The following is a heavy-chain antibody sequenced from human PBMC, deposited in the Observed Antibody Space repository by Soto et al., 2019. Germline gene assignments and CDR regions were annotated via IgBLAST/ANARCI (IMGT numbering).Heavy chain of an antibody. CDR3: AKDLVVVPAAIRAYYYYYYGMDV. V-gene: IGHV3-30*18. CDR2: ISYDGSNK. Sequence: PGGSLRLSCAASGFTFSSYGMHWVRQAPGKGLEWVAVISYDGSNKYYADSVKGRFTISRDNSKNTLYLQMNSLRAEDTAVYYCAKDLVVVPAAIRAYYYYYYGMDVWGQGTTVTVSS. J-gene: IGHJ6*02. D-gene: IGHD2-2*02. CDR1: GFTFSSYG.